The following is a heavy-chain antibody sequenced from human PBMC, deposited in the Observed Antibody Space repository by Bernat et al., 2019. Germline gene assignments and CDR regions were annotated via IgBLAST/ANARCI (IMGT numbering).Heavy chain of an antibody. Sequence: QVQLVQSGAEVKKPGASVKVSCKASGYTFTTYGISWVRQAPGQGLEWMGWIPTYNGNTDYAQNLQGRLTMTTDTSTDTAYMELGSLTSDDTAVYYCARRWFREPQPHDAFDNWGKGTMVTVSS. D-gene: IGHD3-10*01. CDR3: ARRWFREPQPHDAFDN. J-gene: IGHJ3*02. CDR1: GYTFTTYG. V-gene: IGHV1-18*01. CDR2: IPTYNGNT.